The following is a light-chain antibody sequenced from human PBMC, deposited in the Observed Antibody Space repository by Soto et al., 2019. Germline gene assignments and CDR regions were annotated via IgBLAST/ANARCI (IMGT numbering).Light chain of an antibody. Sequence: EIVLTQSPATLSLSPGERATLSCRASQSVSSYLVWYQQKPGQAPRLLIYDASNRATGIPARFSGSGSGTDFTLNISSLEPEDFAVYYCQQRSNWPPITFGQGTRLEIK. CDR2: DAS. V-gene: IGKV3-11*01. CDR1: QSVSSY. CDR3: QQRSNWPPIT. J-gene: IGKJ5*01.